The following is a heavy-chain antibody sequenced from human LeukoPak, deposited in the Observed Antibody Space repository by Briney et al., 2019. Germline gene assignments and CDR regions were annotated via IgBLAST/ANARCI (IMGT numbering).Heavy chain of an antibody. J-gene: IGHJ4*02. Sequence: ASVKVSCKASGYTFTSYDINWVRQAPGQGLEWMGWINPNSGGTNYAQKFQGRVTMTRDTSISTAYMELSRLRSDDTAVYYCARGYSSSWYLGYWGQGTLVTVSS. CDR2: INPNSGGT. D-gene: IGHD6-13*01. V-gene: IGHV1-2*02. CDR3: ARGYSSSWYLGY. CDR1: GYTFTSYD.